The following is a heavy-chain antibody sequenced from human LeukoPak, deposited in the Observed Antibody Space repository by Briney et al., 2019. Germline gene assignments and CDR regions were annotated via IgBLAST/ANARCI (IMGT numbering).Heavy chain of an antibody. CDR1: GYTITSYA. Sequence: GASVKVSSKASGYTITSYAMHWVRQAPGQRLEWMGWINAGNGNTKYSQNFQGRVTITRDTSASTAYMELSSLRSEDTAVYYCARDPVAVAGRYYYYYGMDVWGKGTTVTVSS. J-gene: IGHJ6*04. D-gene: IGHD6-19*01. V-gene: IGHV1-3*01. CDR3: ARDPVAVAGRYYYYYGMDV. CDR2: INAGNGNT.